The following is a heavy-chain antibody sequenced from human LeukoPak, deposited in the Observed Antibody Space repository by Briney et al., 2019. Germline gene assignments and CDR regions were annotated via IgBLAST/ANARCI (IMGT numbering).Heavy chain of an antibody. CDR3: AREEIVGATFDY. Sequence: GASVKVSCKASGGTFSSYAISWVRQAPGQGLEWMGRIIPILGIANYAQKFQGRVTITADKSTSTAYMELSSLRSEDTAVYYCAREEIVGATFDYWGQGTLVTVSS. D-gene: IGHD1-26*01. V-gene: IGHV1-69*04. J-gene: IGHJ4*02. CDR1: GGTFSSYA. CDR2: IIPILGIA.